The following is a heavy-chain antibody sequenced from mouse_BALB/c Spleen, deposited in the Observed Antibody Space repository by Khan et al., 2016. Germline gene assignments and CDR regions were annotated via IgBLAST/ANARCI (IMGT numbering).Heavy chain of an antibody. Sequence: QIQLVQSGPELKKPGETVKISCKASGYTFTNYGMNWVKQAPGKGLKWMGWINTNTGEPTYAEEFKGRFAFSLETSASTAYLQIHNLKNEDTATYFWTRSDYADKSAMDDWGQATSVTVSS. V-gene: IGHV9-3*02. CDR3: TRSDYADKSAMDD. J-gene: IGHJ4*01. CDR1: GYTFTNYG. CDR2: INTNTGEP. D-gene: IGHD2-13*01.